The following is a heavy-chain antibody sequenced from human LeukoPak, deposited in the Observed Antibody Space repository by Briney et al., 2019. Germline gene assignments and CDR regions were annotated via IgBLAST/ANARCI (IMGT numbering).Heavy chain of an antibody. CDR1: GLSFSSFA. V-gene: IGHV3-23*01. D-gene: IGHD5-12*01. CDR2: IRGNGET. CDR3: AKGDKYSGYDFYGPLDY. J-gene: IGHJ4*02. Sequence: GGSLRLSCAASGLSFSSFAMSWVRQGPARGLEWVSSIRGNGETFYADSVKGRFTLSSDSSRNTVYFQLNNLRVEDTAVYYCAKGDKYSGYDFYGPLDYWGQGTLVTVSS.